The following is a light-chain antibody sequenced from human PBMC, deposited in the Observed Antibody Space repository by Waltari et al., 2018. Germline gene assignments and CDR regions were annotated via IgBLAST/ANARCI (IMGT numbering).Light chain of an antibody. CDR1: QNIDNF. V-gene: IGKV1-39*01. J-gene: IGKJ4*01. CDR3: QQSFKIPLS. CDR2: AAI. Sequence: DIQVTQSPSFLSASVGDRVTFTCRASQNIDNFFNWYQQKPGSAPRLLVYAAINLENGVPSRFSASGSATEFTLTISSLQPEDFATYYCQQSFKIPLSFSGATKVEIK.